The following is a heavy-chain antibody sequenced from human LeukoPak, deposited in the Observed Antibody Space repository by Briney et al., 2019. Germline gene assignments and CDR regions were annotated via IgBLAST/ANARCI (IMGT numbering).Heavy chain of an antibody. CDR2: IRFDGSNK. D-gene: IGHD3-10*01. CDR1: GFTCSNYG. Sequence: GGSLRLSCVASGFTCSNYGMHWVRQAPGKGLEWVAFIRFDGSNKYYADSVKGRFTISRDNSKTTLFLQMSSLTADDTAVYYCPTPSSLRYGSGSPDYWGQGTLVTVSS. V-gene: IGHV3-30*02. J-gene: IGHJ4*02. CDR3: PTPSSLRYGSGSPDY.